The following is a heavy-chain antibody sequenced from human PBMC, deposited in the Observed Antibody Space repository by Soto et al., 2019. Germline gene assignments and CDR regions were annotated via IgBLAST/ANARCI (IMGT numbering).Heavy chain of an antibody. CDR2: ISSSGSTI. V-gene: IGHV3-48*03. Sequence: GGSLRLSCVASGFTFSTPAMSWVRQAPGKGLEWVSYISSSGSTIYYADPVKGRFTISRDNAKNSLYLQMNSLRAEDMDVYYCASRSPRVVADAFDSWGHGTMVTVSS. D-gene: IGHD2-21*01. CDR1: GFTFSTPA. J-gene: IGHJ3*02. CDR3: ASRSPRVVADAFDS.